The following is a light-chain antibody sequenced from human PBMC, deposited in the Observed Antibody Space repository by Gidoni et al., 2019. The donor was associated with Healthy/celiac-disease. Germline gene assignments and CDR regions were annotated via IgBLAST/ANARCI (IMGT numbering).Light chain of an antibody. CDR2: EGS. Sequence: QSALTQPASESGSPGQSITISCTGTSSDVGSYNLVSWYQQHPGKAPKLMIYEGSKRPSGVSNRFSGSKSGNTASLTISGLQAEDEADYYCCSYAGSSTLEVFGTGTKVTVL. J-gene: IGLJ1*01. V-gene: IGLV2-23*01. CDR3: CSYAGSSTLEV. CDR1: SSDVGSYNL.